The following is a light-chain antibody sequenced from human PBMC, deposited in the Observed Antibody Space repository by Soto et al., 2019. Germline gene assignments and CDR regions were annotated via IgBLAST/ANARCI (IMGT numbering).Light chain of an antibody. V-gene: IGKV3-11*01. J-gene: IGKJ4*01. Sequence: EIVLTQSPATLSLSPGETATLSCRASQSVGTFLAWYQQKPGQAPRLLIYDASSRATGVPARFSGSGSETDFTLTISRLEPEDFALYYCQQRSNWPPRVTFGGGTKVDIK. CDR2: DAS. CDR1: QSVGTF. CDR3: QQRSNWPPRVT.